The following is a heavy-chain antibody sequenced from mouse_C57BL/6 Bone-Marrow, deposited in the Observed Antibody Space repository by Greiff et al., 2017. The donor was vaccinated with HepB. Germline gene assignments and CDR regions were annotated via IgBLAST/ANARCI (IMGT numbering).Heavy chain of an antibody. J-gene: IGHJ4*01. Sequence: VQRVESGPGLVQPSQSLSITCTVSGFSLTSYGVHWVRQSPGKGLEWLGVIWSGGSTDYNAAFISRLSISKDNSKSQVFFKMNSLQADDTATYYCARNGCSTVVANYAMDYWGQGTSVTVSS. D-gene: IGHD1-1*01. CDR1: GFSLTSYG. V-gene: IGHV2-2*01. CDR3: ARNGCSTVVANYAMDY. CDR2: IWSGGST.